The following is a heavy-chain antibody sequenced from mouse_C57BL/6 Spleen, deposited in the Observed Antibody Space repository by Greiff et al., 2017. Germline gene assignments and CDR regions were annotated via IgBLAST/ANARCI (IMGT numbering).Heavy chain of an antibody. CDR1: WFSLPSYG. Sequence: QVQLQQSGPGLVAPSQSLSITCTVSWFSLPSYGVSWVRRPPGKGLEWLGVIWGDGSTNYHSALISRLSISKDNSKSQVFLKLNSLQTDDTATYYCAKERDYYDYGDFDYWGQGTTLTVSS. J-gene: IGHJ2*01. CDR2: IWGDGST. D-gene: IGHD2-4*01. CDR3: AKERDYYDYGDFDY. V-gene: IGHV2-3*01.